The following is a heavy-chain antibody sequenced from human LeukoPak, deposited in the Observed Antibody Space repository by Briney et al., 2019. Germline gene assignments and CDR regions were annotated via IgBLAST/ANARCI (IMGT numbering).Heavy chain of an antibody. V-gene: IGHV3-33*01. CDR2: IWYDGSNK. D-gene: IGHD3-10*01. CDR1: GLTFSSYG. J-gene: IGHJ4*02. Sequence: GRSLRLSCAASGLTFSSYGMHWVRQAPGKGLEWVAVIWYDGSNKYYADSVKGRFTISRDNSKNTLYLQMNSLRVEDTAVYYCAREGLLWFGELSGFDYWGQGTLVTVSS. CDR3: AREGLLWFGELSGFDY.